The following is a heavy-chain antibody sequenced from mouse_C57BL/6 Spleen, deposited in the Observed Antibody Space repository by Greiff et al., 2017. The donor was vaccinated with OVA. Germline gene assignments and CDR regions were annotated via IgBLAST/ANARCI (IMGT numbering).Heavy chain of an antibody. V-gene: IGHV1-74*01. D-gene: IGHD2-13*01. CDR3: AIGYYGDPGFAY. CDR1: GYTFTSYW. J-gene: IGHJ3*01. Sequence: VQLQQPGAELVKPGASVKVSCKASGYTFTSYWMHWVKQRPGQGLEWIGRIYPSDSATNYNQKFKGKATLTVDKSSSTAYMQLSSLTSEDSAVYDCAIGYYGDPGFAYWGQGTLVTVSA. CDR2: IYPSDSAT.